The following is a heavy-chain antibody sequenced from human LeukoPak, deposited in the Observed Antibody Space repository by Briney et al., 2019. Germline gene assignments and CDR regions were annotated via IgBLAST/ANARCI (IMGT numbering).Heavy chain of an antibody. V-gene: IGHV3-15*01. D-gene: IGHD1-1*01. CDR3: TTEGDLTTGTTPTYDAFDI. CDR2: IKSKTDGGTT. Sequence: PGGSLRLSCAASGFTFSNAWMSWVRQAPGKGLEWVGRIKSKTDGGTTDYAAPVKGRFTISRDDSKNTLYLQMNSLKTEDTAVYYCTTEGDLTTGTTPTYDAFDIWGQGTMVTVSS. J-gene: IGHJ3*02. CDR1: GFTFSNAW.